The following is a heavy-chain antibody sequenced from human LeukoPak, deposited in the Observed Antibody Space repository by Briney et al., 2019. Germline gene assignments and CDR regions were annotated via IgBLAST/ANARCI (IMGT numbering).Heavy chain of an antibody. CDR3: ARQGRGGDAFDI. V-gene: IGHV4-59*08. CDR1: GGSINDYY. Sequence: SETLSLTCTVSGGSINDYYWSWIRQPPGKGLEWIGYFSNSGTNNYNPSLKSRVSISLGTSTNQFSLKLTSVTAADTAVYYCARQGRGGDAFDIWGRGTLVTVSS. J-gene: IGHJ3*02. CDR2: FSNSGTN. D-gene: IGHD3-10*01.